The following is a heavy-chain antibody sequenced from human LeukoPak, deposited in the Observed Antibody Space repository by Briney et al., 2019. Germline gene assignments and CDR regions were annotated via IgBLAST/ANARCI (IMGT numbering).Heavy chain of an antibody. CDR2: ISSSSSTI. CDR3: TRDLAAAAT. Sequence: GGSLRLSCTTSGFTFGDYAMTWVRQAPGKGLEWVSYISSSSSTIYYADSVKGRFTTSRDNAKNSLYLQMNSLRDEDTAVYYCTRDLAAAATWGQGTLVTVSS. D-gene: IGHD6-13*01. CDR1: GFTFGDYA. J-gene: IGHJ5*02. V-gene: IGHV3-48*02.